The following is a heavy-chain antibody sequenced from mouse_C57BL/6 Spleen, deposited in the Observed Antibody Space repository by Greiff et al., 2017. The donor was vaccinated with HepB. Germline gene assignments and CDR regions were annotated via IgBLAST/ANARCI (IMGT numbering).Heavy chain of an antibody. CDR3: ARSPDYYGSSRYYFDY. Sequence: QVQLQQPGAELVKPGASVKLSCKASGYTFTSYWMHWVKQRPGQGLEWIGMIHPNSGSTNYNEKFKSKATLTVDKSSSTAYMQLSSLTSEDSAVYYCARSPDYYGSSRYYFDYWGQGTTLTVSS. CDR2: IHPNSGST. J-gene: IGHJ2*01. V-gene: IGHV1-64*01. D-gene: IGHD1-1*01. CDR1: GYTFTSYW.